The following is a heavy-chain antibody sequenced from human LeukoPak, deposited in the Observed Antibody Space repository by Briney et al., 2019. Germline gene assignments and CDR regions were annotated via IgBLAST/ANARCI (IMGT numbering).Heavy chain of an antibody. V-gene: IGHV3-23*01. CDR2: ISGSGGST. J-gene: IGHJ4*02. CDR1: GFTFSSYT. Sequence: PGGSLRLSCIASGFTFSSYTMSWVRQAPGKGLEWVSAISGSGGSTYYADSVKGRFTISRDNSKNTLYLQMNSLRAEDTAVYYCAKDYDFWSGTVDYWGQGTLVTVSS. D-gene: IGHD3-3*01. CDR3: AKDYDFWSGTVDY.